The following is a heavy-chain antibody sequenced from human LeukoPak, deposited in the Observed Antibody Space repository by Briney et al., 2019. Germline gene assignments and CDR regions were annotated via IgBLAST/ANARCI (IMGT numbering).Heavy chain of an antibody. J-gene: IGHJ4*02. V-gene: IGHV3-23*01. CDR3: AKLFGIVVVPAAIDY. Sequence: GGSLRLSCAASGFTFSSYAMSWVRQAPGKGLKSVSAISGSGGSTSYAASVKGRFTISRDNSKNTLYLQMNSLRAEDTAVYYCAKLFGIVVVPAAIDYWGQGTLVTVSS. CDR1: GFTFSSYA. D-gene: IGHD2-2*01. CDR2: ISGSGGST.